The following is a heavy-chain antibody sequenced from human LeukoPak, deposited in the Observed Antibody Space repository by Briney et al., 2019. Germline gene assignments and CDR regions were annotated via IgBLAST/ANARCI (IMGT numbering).Heavy chain of an antibody. Sequence: SVKVSCKASGGTFSSYAISWVRQAPGQGLEWMGRIIPILGIANYAQKFQGRVTITADKSTSTAYMELSSLRSEDTAVYYCARDRGSFTAMVDYWGQGTLVTVSS. J-gene: IGHJ4*02. CDR1: GGTFSSYA. D-gene: IGHD5-18*01. CDR3: ARDRGSFTAMVDY. CDR2: IIPILGIA. V-gene: IGHV1-69*04.